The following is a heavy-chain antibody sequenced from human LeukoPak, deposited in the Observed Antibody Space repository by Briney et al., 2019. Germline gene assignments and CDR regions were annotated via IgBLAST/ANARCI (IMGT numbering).Heavy chain of an antibody. V-gene: IGHV1-2*02. CDR1: GYTFTSYG. D-gene: IGHD1-26*01. CDR3: ARRYRSPLYYYYYMDV. J-gene: IGHJ6*03. CDR2: INPNSGGT. Sequence: GASVKVSCKASGYTFTSYGISWVRQAPGQGLEWMGWINPNSGGTNYAQKFQGRVTMTRDTSISTAYMELSRLRSDDTAVYYCARRYRSPLYYYYYMDVWGKGTTVTVSS.